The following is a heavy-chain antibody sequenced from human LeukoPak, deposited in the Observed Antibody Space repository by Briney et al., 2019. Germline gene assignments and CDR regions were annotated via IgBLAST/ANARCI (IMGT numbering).Heavy chain of an antibody. CDR3: ARLPQKYCSGDSCYFYYYYTDV. CDR1: GGSFSGYN. CDR2: INDSGST. J-gene: IGHJ6*03. V-gene: IGHV4-34*01. D-gene: IGHD2-15*01. Sequence: PSETLSLTCAVYGGSFSGYNFSWLRQSPEKGLEWIGEINDSGSTNYNPSLKSRVSMSVDTSKNQFSLKLSSVTAADTAVYYCARLPQKYCSGDSCYFYYYYTDVWGKGTTVTISS.